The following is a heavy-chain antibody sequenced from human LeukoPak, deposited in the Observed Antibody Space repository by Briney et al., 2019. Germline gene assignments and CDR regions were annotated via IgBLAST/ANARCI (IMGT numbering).Heavy chain of an antibody. V-gene: IGHV3-11*01. CDR1: GFSFSDYY. J-gene: IGHJ3*02. CDR3: ATNYGDYGDASDI. Sequence: GGSLRLSCEASGFSFSDYYMSWIRQAPGKGPEWLAYVSGSGRAMFYADSVKGRFTISRDNSKNTLYLQMNSLRAEDTAVYYCATNYGDYGDASDIWGQGTMVTVSS. CDR2: VSGSGRAM. D-gene: IGHD4-17*01.